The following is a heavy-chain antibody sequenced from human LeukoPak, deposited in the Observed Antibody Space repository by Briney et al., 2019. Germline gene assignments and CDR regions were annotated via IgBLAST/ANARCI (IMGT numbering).Heavy chain of an antibody. CDR3: ARDDYYDSSGPYYFDY. Sequence: HPGGSLRLSCAASGFTFSSYAMHWVRQAPGKGLEWVAVISYDGSNKYYADSVKGRFTISRDNSKNTLYLQMNSQRAEDTAVYYCARDDYYDSSGPYYFDYWGQGTLVTVSS. CDR1: GFTFSSYA. V-gene: IGHV3-30-3*01. D-gene: IGHD3-22*01. CDR2: ISYDGSNK. J-gene: IGHJ4*02.